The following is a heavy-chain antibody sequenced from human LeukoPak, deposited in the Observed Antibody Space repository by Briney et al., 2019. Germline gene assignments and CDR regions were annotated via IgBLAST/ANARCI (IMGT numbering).Heavy chain of an antibody. J-gene: IGHJ4*02. V-gene: IGHV4-34*01. Sequence: SETLSLTCAVYGGSFSGYYWSWIRQPPGKGLEWIGEINHSGSTNYNPSLKSRVTISVDTSKNQFSLKLSSVTAADTAVYYCARESGRGVIIWGQGTLVTVSS. D-gene: IGHD3-10*01. CDR1: GGSFSGYY. CDR2: INHSGST. CDR3: ARESGRGVII.